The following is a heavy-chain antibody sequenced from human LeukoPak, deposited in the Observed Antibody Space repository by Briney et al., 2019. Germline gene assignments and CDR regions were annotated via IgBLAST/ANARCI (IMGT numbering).Heavy chain of an antibody. V-gene: IGHV3-30*02. CDR3: AKVMAGGNRIAAAGTLDY. CDR1: GFTFSSYG. D-gene: IGHD6-13*01. Sequence: PGGSLRLSCAASGFTFSSYGMHWVRQAPGKGLEWVAFIRYDGSNKYYADSVKGRFTISRDNSKNTLYLQMNSLRAEDTAVYYCAKVMAGGNRIAAAGTLDYWGQGTLVTVSS. CDR2: IRYDGSNK. J-gene: IGHJ4*02.